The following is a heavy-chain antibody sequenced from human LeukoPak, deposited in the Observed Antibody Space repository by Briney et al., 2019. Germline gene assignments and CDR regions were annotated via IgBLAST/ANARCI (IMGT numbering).Heavy chain of an antibody. CDR2: IYSGGST. Sequence: GGSLRLSCAASGFTVSSNYMSWVRQAPGKGLEWVSVIYSGGSTYYADSVKGRFTISRDNSKNTLYLQMNSLRAEDTAVYYCAKDLLRARIAVAGRLDYWGQGTLVTVSS. J-gene: IGHJ4*02. D-gene: IGHD6-19*01. CDR1: GFTVSSNY. CDR3: AKDLLRARIAVAGRLDY. V-gene: IGHV3-66*01.